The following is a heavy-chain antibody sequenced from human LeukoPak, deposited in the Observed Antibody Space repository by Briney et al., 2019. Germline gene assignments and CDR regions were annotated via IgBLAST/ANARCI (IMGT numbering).Heavy chain of an antibody. CDR2: INSDGSST. J-gene: IGHJ6*02. V-gene: IGHV3-74*01. CDR3: ARDYGRSRDYGMDV. CDR1: GFTFSNYW. Sequence: GGSLRLSCAASGFTFSNYWMHWVRQAPGKGLVWVSRINSDGSSTTYADSVKGRFTISRNNAKNTLYLQMNSLRAEDTAVYYCARDYGRSRDYGMDVWGQGTTVTVSS. D-gene: IGHD3-10*01.